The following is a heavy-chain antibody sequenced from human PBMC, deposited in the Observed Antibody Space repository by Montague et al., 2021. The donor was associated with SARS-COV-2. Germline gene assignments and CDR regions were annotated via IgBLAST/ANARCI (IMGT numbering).Heavy chain of an antibody. V-gene: IGHV4-38-2*02. Sequence: SETRSLTCTFSGYSISSGYYWGWIRQPPGQGLEWIGSNYHRGSTYYNPSLKSRVTISDDTSKNQFSLKLSSVTAADTAVYYCARDCCDYGSGSYQRWFNPWGQGTPVPVSS. CDR1: GYSISSGYY. J-gene: IGHJ5*02. CDR2: NYHRGST. D-gene: IGHD3-10*01. CDR3: ARDCCDYGSGSYQRWFNP.